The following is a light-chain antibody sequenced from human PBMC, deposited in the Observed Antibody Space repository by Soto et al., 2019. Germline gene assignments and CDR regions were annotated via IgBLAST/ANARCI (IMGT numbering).Light chain of an antibody. CDR3: QHSYSTPV. V-gene: IGKV1-39*01. CDR1: QSISSY. CDR2: AAS. Sequence: DIQMTQSPSSLSASVGDRVTITCRASQSISSYLNWYQQKPGKAPKLLIYAASSLQSGVPSRFSGSGSGTEFTLTISSLQPEDFATYYCQHSYSTPVFGQGTKVEIK. J-gene: IGKJ2*01.